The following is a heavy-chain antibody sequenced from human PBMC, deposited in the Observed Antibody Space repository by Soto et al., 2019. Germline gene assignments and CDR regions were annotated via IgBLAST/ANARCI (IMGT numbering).Heavy chain of an antibody. V-gene: IGHV3-30-3*01. CDR2: ISYDGSNK. CDR1: GFTFSSYA. CDR3: ARGRYSSSWYYFDY. D-gene: IGHD6-13*01. J-gene: IGHJ4*02. Sequence: GGSLRLSCAASGFTFSSYAMHWVRQAPGKGLEWVAVISYDGSNKYYADSVKGRFTISRDNSKNTLYLQMNSLRAEDTAVYYCARGRYSSSWYYFDYWGQGTLVTVS.